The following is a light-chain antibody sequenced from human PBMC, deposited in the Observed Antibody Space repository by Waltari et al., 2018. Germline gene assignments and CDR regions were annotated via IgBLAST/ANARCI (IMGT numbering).Light chain of an antibody. V-gene: IGLV1-51*01. CDR3: GTWDSSLSAGV. CDR1: SSNIGNNY. CDR2: SNT. J-gene: IGLJ3*02. Sequence: QSVLTQPPSVSAAPGQKVTISCSGSSSNIGNNYISWYQQLPGTAPKLLIYSNTKRPSGIRDRFSGSKSGTSATLGITGLQTGDEAYYYCGTWDSSLSAGVFGGGTKLTVL.